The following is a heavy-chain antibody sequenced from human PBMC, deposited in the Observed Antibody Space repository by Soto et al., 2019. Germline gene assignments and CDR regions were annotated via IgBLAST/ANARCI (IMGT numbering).Heavy chain of an antibody. J-gene: IGHJ6*02. CDR3: AREISTTRYYYYYGMDV. V-gene: IGHV1-46*01. D-gene: IGHD2-2*01. CDR1: GYTFTSYY. CDR2: INPSGGIT. Sequence: ASVKVSCKASGYTFTSYYIHWVRQAPGQGPEWMGIINPSGGITNDAQKFQDRVTMTSDTSTSTVYMELSSLRSEDTAVYYCAREISTTRYYYYYGMDVWGQGTTVNVSS.